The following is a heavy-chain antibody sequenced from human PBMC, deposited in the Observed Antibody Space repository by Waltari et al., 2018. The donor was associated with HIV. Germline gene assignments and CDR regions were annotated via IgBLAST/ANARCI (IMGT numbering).Heavy chain of an antibody. CDR1: GYTFSSYY. D-gene: IGHD3-10*02. CDR2: INPRGGST. Sequence: QVQLVQSGAEVKKPGASVKVSCKASGYTFSSYYLHWVRQAPGQGLEWMGIINPRGGSTSYAQKFQGRVTMTRDTSTSTVYMELSSLRSEDTAVYYCGRDVVRGEPSLSLGYWGQGTLVTVSS. CDR3: GRDVVRGEPSLSLGY. J-gene: IGHJ4*02. V-gene: IGHV1-46*01.